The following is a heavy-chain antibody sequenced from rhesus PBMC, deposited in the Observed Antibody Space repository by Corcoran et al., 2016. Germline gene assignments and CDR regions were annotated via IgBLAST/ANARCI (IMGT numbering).Heavy chain of an antibody. D-gene: IGHD6S26*01. CDR3: ARGERLVNEYFEF. J-gene: IGHJ1*01. Sequence: HLQLQESGPGLVKPSETLSLTCAVSGGSISSNYWSWTRQPPGKGLEWIGRISGSGGSTDYNPSLNSRVTISANTSNNQFSLKLSSVTAADTAVYYCARGERLVNEYFEFWGQGALVTVSS. V-gene: IGHV4-173*01. CDR2: ISGSGGST. CDR1: GGSISSNY.